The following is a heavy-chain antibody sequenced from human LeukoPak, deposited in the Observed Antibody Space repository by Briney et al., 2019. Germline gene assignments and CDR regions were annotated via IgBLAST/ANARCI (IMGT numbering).Heavy chain of an antibody. CDR3: AKNYQDSSGSMIDY. Sequence: GGSLRLSCAASGFTFNSYGMHWVRQAPGKGLEWVAVVSYDGSNKYYADSVKGRFTISRDNSKNTLYLQMNSLRAEDTAAYYCAKNYQDSSGSMIDYWGQGTLVTVSS. CDR2: VSYDGSNK. J-gene: IGHJ4*02. D-gene: IGHD3-22*01. V-gene: IGHV3-30*18. CDR1: GFTFNSYG.